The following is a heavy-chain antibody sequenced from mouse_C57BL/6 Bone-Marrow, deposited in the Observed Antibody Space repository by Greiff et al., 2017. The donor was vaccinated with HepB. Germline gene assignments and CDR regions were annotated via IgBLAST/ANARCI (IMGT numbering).Heavy chain of an antibody. CDR3: TRALYYYGTSDY. CDR1: GFTFSSYA. Sequence: EVQRVESGEGLVKPGGSLKLFCAASGFTFSSYAMSWVRQTPEKRLEWVAYISSGGDYIYYADTVKGRFTISRDNARNTLYLQMSSLKSEDTAMYYCTRALYYYGTSDYWGQGTTLTVSS. J-gene: IGHJ2*01. CDR2: ISSGGDYI. D-gene: IGHD1-1*01. V-gene: IGHV5-9-1*02.